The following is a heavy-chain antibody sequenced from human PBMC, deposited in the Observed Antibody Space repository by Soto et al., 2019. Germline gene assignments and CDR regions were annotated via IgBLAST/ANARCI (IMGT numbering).Heavy chain of an antibody. Sequence: SETLSLTCTVSGGSISSYYWSWIRQPAGKGLEWVGRIYTSGSTNYNPSLKSRVTMSVDTSKNQFSLKLSSVTAADTAVYYCAREPIGYCSGGSCYTPAYYYGMDVWGQGTTVTVSS. V-gene: IGHV4-4*07. CDR3: AREPIGYCSGGSCYTPAYYYGMDV. CDR2: IYTSGST. J-gene: IGHJ6*02. D-gene: IGHD2-15*01. CDR1: GGSISSYY.